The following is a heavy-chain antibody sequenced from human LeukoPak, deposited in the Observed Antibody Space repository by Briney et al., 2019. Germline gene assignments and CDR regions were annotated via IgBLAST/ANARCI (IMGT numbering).Heavy chain of an antibody. D-gene: IGHD6-13*01. Sequence: ASETLSLTCAVYGGSFSSGGHYWSWIRQPPGKGLEWIGYMYNSGTPTYSPTLKSRVTMSADTSKNQFSLNLSSVTAADTAVYYCARVPAAGTGPDSWGQGTLVTVSS. CDR2: MYNSGTP. V-gene: IGHV4-61*08. CDR1: GGSFSSGGHY. CDR3: ARVPAAGTGPDS. J-gene: IGHJ4*02.